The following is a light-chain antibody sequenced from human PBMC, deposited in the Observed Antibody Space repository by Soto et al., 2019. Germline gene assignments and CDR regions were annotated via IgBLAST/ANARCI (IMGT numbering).Light chain of an antibody. J-gene: IGKJ4*01. Sequence: EIVLTQSPGTLSLSPGERATLSCRASQSVGSSYLAWYQQKPGQAPRLLIYGASSRATGIQDRFSGSGSGTDFTLTIRRLEPEDFAVYYCKQYGSSPLTVGGGTKVDIK. CDR2: GAS. CDR1: QSVGSSY. CDR3: KQYGSSPLT. V-gene: IGKV3-20*01.